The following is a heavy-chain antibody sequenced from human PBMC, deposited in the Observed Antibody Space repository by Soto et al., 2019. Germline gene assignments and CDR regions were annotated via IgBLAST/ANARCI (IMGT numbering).Heavy chain of an antibody. CDR1: GFTFTRYS. CDR2: ISSTTNYI. V-gene: IGHV3-21*06. CDR3: ARESEDLTSNFDY. Sequence: LRLSCAASGFTFTRYSMNWVRQAPGKGLEWVPSISSTTNYIYYGDSMKGRFTISRDNAKNSLYLEMNSLRAEDTAVYYCARESEDLTSNFDYWGQGTLVTVSS. J-gene: IGHJ4*02.